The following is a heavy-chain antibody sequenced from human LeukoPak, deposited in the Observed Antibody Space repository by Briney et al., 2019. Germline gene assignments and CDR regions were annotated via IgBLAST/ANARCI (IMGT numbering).Heavy chain of an antibody. Sequence: RGASVKVSCKASGYTFTSYAMHWVRQAPGQRLEWMGWINAGNGNTKYSQKFQGRVTITRDTSASTAYMELSSLRSEDTAVYYCVRDGEGVAISVNYWFDPWGQGTLVTVSS. V-gene: IGHV1-3*01. D-gene: IGHD3-10*01. CDR3: VRDGEGVAISVNYWFDP. J-gene: IGHJ5*02. CDR2: INAGNGNT. CDR1: GYTFTSYA.